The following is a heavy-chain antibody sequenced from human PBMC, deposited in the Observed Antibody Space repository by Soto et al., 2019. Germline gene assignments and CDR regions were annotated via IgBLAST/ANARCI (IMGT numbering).Heavy chain of an antibody. CDR2: IYYSGST. Sequence: SETLSLTCTVSGGSISSYYWSWIRQPPGKGLEWIGYIYYSGSTNYNPSLKSRVTISVDTSKNQFSLKLSSVTAADTAVYYCARGAVATEFDYWGQGTLVTVSS. V-gene: IGHV4-59*01. J-gene: IGHJ4*02. D-gene: IGHD5-12*01. CDR1: GGSISSYY. CDR3: ARGAVATEFDY.